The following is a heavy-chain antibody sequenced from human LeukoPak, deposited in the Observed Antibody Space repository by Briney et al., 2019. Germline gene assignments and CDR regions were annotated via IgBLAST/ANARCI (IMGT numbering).Heavy chain of an antibody. Sequence: GGSLRLSRVASGFSFNYDWMSGVRQAPGKGLAWVGRIKSKTDGGTADYVAPVKGRFTLPRDDSKNTLYLQMNSLKTEDTGVYHCTRERYCSSTTCPSAFEIWGQGTMVTVSS. CDR2: IKSKTDGGTA. D-gene: IGHD2-2*01. V-gene: IGHV3-15*01. J-gene: IGHJ3*02. CDR1: GFSFNYDW. CDR3: TRERYCSSTTCPSAFEI.